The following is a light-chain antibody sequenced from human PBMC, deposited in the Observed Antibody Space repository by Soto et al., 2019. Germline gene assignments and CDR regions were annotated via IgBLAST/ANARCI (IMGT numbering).Light chain of an antibody. CDR1: QSVSIK. Sequence: EIVMTLSPATLSVYPGERATLSCRASQSVSIKLAWYQQKLGQAPRLLIYDTSTRATGIPARFSGSGSGTEFTLTISSLQSEDFAVYYCQQYTNWPPISFGQGTRLETK. J-gene: IGKJ5*01. CDR3: QQYTNWPPIS. V-gene: IGKV3-15*01. CDR2: DTS.